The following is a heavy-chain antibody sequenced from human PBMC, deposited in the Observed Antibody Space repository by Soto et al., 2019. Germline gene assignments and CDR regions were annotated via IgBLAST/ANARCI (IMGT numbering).Heavy chain of an antibody. D-gene: IGHD6-6*01. CDR3: TTGCEYSSSSPHYYYYGMDV. CDR1: GFTFSNAW. Sequence: SLRLSCAASGFTFSNAWMNWVRQAPGKGLEWVGRIKSKTDGGTTDYAAPVKGRFTISRDDSKNTLYLQMNSLKTEDTAVYYCTTGCEYSSSSPHYYYYGMDVWGQGTTVTVSS. J-gene: IGHJ6*02. CDR2: IKSKTDGGTT. V-gene: IGHV3-15*07.